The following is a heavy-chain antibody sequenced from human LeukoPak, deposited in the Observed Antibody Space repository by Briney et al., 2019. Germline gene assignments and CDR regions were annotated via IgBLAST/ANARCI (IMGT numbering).Heavy chain of an antibody. Sequence: PSETLSLTCTVSGGSISSSPYYWGWIRQPPGKGLEWVGNIYYSGSTYYNPSLKTRVTISVDTSKNQFSLKLTSVTAADTAVYYCARHASVDGNWPRPLDYWGQGSLVTVSS. J-gene: IGHJ4*02. D-gene: IGHD6-19*01. V-gene: IGHV4-39*01. CDR2: IYYSGST. CDR3: ARHASVDGNWPRPLDY. CDR1: GGSISSSPYY.